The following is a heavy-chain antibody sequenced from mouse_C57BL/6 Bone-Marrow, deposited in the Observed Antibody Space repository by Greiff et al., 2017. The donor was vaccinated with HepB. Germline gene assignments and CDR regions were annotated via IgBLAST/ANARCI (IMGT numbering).Heavy chain of an antibody. CDR2: IYPGSGST. V-gene: IGHV1-55*01. CDR1: GYTFTSYW. J-gene: IGHJ3*01. Sequence: VQLQQPGAELVKPGASVKMSCKASGYTFTSYWITWVKQRPGQGLEWIGDIYPGSGSTNYNEKFKSKATLTVDTSSSTAYMQLSSLTSEDSAVYYCAREGYDGYYVDAYWGQGTLVTVSA. D-gene: IGHD2-3*01. CDR3: AREGYDGYYVDAY.